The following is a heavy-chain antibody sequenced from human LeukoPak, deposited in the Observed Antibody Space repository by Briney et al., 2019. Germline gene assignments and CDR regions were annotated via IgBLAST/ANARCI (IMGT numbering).Heavy chain of an antibody. CDR3: TRERDYYDSSGYYYVRYFHH. J-gene: IGHJ1*01. Sequence: GGSLRLPCTASGFTFGDYAMSWVRQAPGKGLEWAGFIRSKAYGGTTEYAASVKGRFTISRDDSKSIAYLQMNSLKTEDTAVYYCTRERDYYDSSGYYYVRYFHHWGRGTMATVSS. CDR2: IRSKAYGGTT. D-gene: IGHD3-22*01. V-gene: IGHV3-49*04. CDR1: GFTFGDYA.